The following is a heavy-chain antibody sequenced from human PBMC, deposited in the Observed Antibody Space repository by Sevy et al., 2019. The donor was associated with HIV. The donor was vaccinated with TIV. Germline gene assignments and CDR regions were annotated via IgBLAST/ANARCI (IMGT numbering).Heavy chain of an antibody. D-gene: IGHD3-22*01. V-gene: IGHV1-24*01. CDR3: AATKDSDDSSGYPFDY. Sequence: APVKVSCKVSGYTLTQLSMHWVRQAPGKGLEWMGTFDPEDGKTIYSQKFQGRVTMTEDKSTDTAYMQLTSLRSEHTAVFYCAATKDSDDSSGYPFDYWGLGTLVTVSS. J-gene: IGHJ4*02. CDR1: GYTLTQLS. CDR2: FDPEDGKT.